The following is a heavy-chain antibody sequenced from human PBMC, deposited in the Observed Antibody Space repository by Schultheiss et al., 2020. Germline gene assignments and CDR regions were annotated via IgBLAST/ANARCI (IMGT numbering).Heavy chain of an antibody. CDR2: AYYSGST. Sequence: SQTLSLTCAVSGGSISSGGYSWSWVRQPPGEGLEWLGHAYYSGSTYYNPSLRSRLSISLDTSKNQFSLTLTSVAAADSATYFCARSNYLARDYMDVWGKGTTVTVSS. CDR1: GGSISSGGYS. D-gene: IGHD3-10*01. V-gene: IGHV4-30-4*07. J-gene: IGHJ6*03. CDR3: ARSNYLARDYMDV.